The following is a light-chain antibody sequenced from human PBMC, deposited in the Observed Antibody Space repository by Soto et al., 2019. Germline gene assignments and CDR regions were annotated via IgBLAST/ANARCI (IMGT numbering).Light chain of an antibody. J-gene: IGKJ1*01. CDR3: QQYGDSPPWT. Sequence: EIALTQSPGTLSLSPGERTTLSCRASQSVISNFLAWYQQKPGQAPRVLIFGASSRAAGIPDRFSGSGSGTEFTLTISRLEPEDFAVYFCQQYGDSPPWTFGQGTKVDIK. CDR1: QSVISNF. V-gene: IGKV3-20*01. CDR2: GAS.